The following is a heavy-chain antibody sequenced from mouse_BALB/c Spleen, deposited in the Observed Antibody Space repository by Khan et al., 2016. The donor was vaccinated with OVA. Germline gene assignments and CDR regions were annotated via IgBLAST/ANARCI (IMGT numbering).Heavy chain of an antibody. CDR3: ARSGTISTVVATDFDS. J-gene: IGHJ2*01. CDR2: IQYSGST. CDR1: GYSITSDYA. Sequence: EVQLQESGPGLVKPSQSLSLTCTVTGYSITSDYAWNWIRQFPGNKLEWMGYIQYSGSTSYNPSLKSRISITRNTSQNQFFLQLSSVTTEDTATYYCARSGTISTVVATDFDSGGQGTTLTVSS. V-gene: IGHV3-2*02. D-gene: IGHD1-1*01.